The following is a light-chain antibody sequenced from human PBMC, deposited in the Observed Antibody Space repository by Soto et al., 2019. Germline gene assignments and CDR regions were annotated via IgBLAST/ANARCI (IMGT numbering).Light chain of an antibody. CDR1: QSLSGNY. CDR2: GAS. Sequence: EIVLTQSPGTLSLSPGERATLSCRASQSLSGNYLAWYQQKPGQAPRLLIYGASNKVTGIPNRFSGSGSGTVYTLTISSLEAEGFAVYYCQKYGGSITLGGGTKVEIK. V-gene: IGKV3-20*01. CDR3: QKYGGSIT. J-gene: IGKJ4*01.